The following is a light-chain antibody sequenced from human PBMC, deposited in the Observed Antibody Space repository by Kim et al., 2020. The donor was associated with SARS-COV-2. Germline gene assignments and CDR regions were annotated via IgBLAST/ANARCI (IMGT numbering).Light chain of an antibody. J-gene: IGLJ2*01. Sequence: ALGQTVRITSQGDSLRTYSATWYQQKPGQAPVLVISAKNNRPSGIPDRFSGSTSGNTVSLTITGAQAEDEADYYCKSRDSSGNRLVFGGGTQLTVL. V-gene: IGLV3-19*01. CDR2: AKN. CDR1: SLRTYS. CDR3: KSRDSSGNRLV.